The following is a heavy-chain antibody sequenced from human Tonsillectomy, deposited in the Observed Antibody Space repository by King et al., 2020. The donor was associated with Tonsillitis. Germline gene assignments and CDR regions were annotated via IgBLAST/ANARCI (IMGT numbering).Heavy chain of an antibody. J-gene: IGHJ6*03. CDR1: GYTFTSSD. CDR3: ARITYYYHGGGYLPYDYYIDV. Sequence: QLVQSGAEVKKPGASVKVSCKASGYTFTSSDINWVRQATGQGLEWMGWMNPNIGDTGYAQQFQGRVTMTRNTSINTAYMELSSLRSEDTAVYYCARITYYYHGGGYLPYDYYIDVWGKGTTVTVSS. V-gene: IGHV1-8*01. D-gene: IGHD3-22*01. CDR2: MNPNIGDT.